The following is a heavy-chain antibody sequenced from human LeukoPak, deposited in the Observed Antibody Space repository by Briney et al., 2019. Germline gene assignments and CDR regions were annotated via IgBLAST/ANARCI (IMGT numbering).Heavy chain of an antibody. D-gene: IGHD3-22*01. CDR2: ISYSGGT. V-gene: IGHV4-59*08. J-gene: IGHJ4*02. CDR1: SGSISSYY. CDR3: ARHPDTSGYYFHCES. Sequence: KPSETLSLTCTVSSGSISSYYWSWIRQPPGKGLEWIGHISYSGGTNYNPSLKSRVTISLDTSKNQFSLKLNSVTAADTAVYYCARHPDTSGYYFHCESRGQGALVTVSS.